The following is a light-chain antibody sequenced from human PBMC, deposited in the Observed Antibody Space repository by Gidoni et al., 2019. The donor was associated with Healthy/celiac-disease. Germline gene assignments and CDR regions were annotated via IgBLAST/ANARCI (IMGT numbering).Light chain of an antibody. V-gene: IGKV3-11*01. J-gene: IGKJ4*01. CDR1: QSVSSY. CDR2: DAS. Sequence: EIVLTQSPATLSLSPGERATLSCRASQSVSSYLAWYHQKPGQAPRLLIYDASNRAPGIPARFSGSGSGTDGTLTISSLEPEDCAVYYCQQRSNWPSLTFXGXTKVEIK. CDR3: QQRSNWPSLT.